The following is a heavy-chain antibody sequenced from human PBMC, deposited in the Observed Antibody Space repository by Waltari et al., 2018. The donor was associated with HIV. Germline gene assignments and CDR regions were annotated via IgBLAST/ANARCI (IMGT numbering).Heavy chain of an antibody. CDR3: ASARETMGVDFDS. D-gene: IGHD3-10*01. J-gene: IGHJ5*01. Sequence: QVQLVQSGAEGKKPGSSVKVSCKASGGAFARHTFNWVRQAPGQGLEWMGRAIPMFGTANYARKFQGRVTITADKSTTTAYMELNGLRIDDTAVYYCASARETMGVDFDSWGQGTLVTVS. V-gene: IGHV1-69*08. CDR2: AIPMFGTA. CDR1: GGAFARHT.